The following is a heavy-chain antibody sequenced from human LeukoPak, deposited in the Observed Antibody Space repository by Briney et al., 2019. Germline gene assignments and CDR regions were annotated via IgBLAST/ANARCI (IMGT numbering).Heavy chain of an antibody. J-gene: IGHJ4*02. D-gene: IGHD3-22*01. CDR3: ARASYYYDSSGYYPDDY. CDR2: MNPNSGNT. CDR1: GYTFTSYD. Sequence: ASVKVSCKASGYTFTSYDINWVRQATGQGLEWMGWMNPNSGNTGYAQKFQGRVTMTRNTSISTAYMELSSLRSEDTAVYYCARASYYYDSSGYYPDDYWGQGTLVTVSS. V-gene: IGHV1-8*01.